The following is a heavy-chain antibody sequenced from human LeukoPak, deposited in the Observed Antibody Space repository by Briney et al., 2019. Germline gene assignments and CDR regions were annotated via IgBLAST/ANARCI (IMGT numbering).Heavy chain of an antibody. J-gene: IGHJ4*02. CDR1: GFTFSSYS. V-gene: IGHV3-21*01. D-gene: IGHD5-18*01. Sequence: GESLRLSCAVSGFTFSSYSMNWVRQAPGKGLEWVSSISSASTYIYYADSVKGRFTISRDNAKNSLYLQMNSLRAEDTAMYYCARLVWDTTMADGDIDSWGQGTLLIVSS. CDR3: ARLVWDTTMADGDIDS. CDR2: ISSASTYI.